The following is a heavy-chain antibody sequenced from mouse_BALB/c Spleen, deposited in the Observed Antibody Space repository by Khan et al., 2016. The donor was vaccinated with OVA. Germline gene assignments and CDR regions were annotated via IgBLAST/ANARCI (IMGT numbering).Heavy chain of an antibody. CDR1: GYTFTSYW. V-gene: IGHV1S41*01. J-gene: IGHJ4*01. D-gene: IGHD1-1*01. CDR2: IGPGSGKT. CDR3: ASSTYYCSILYAMDY. Sequence: DLVKPGASVKLSCKVSGYTFTSYWINWIKQRPGQGLEWVGHIGPGSGKTYYKEIFKGKETLTVDTSSSTAYIQLNIHTSEDSAVYFYASSTYYCSILYAMDYWGQGTSVTVSS.